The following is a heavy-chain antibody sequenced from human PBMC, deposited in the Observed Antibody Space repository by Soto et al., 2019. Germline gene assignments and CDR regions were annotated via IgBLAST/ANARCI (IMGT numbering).Heavy chain of an antibody. CDR2: IYVGVTT. D-gene: IGHD2-15*01. V-gene: IGHV3-53*01. Sequence: ESGGGLIQPGGSLSLSCAASGVSVSSDYMTWVRQAPGKGLEWVSVIYVGVTTSYAESVKGRFIVSRDNSKNTLYLQMNSLRVEDTAVYYCARGAGYCSGGSCYGRDWFAPWGQGVLVTVST. CDR3: ARGAGYCSGGSCYGRDWFAP. J-gene: IGHJ5*02. CDR1: GVSVSSDY.